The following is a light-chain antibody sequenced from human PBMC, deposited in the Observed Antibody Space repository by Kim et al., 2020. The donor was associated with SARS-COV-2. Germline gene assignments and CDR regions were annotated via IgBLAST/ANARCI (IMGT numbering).Light chain of an antibody. CDR3: QQYNSYPWT. J-gene: IGKJ1*01. Sequence: DIQMTQSPSTLSASVGDRVTITCRASQSISTWLAWYQQKPGKAPKLLIYKTSSLQSGVPSRFSGSGSGTEFTLTVSSLQTDDLATYYCQQYNSYPWTFGQGTKVDIK. V-gene: IGKV1-5*03. CDR1: QSISTW. CDR2: KTS.